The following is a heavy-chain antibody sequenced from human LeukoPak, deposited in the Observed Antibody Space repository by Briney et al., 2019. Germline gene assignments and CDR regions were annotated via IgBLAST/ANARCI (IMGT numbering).Heavy chain of an antibody. CDR2: ISTYNGDT. CDR1: GDTFTSYY. CDR3: ALIPYCTTATCYYFDF. J-gene: IGHJ4*02. V-gene: IGHV1-18*04. D-gene: IGHD2-2*01. Sequence: GASVKVSCKASGDTFTSYYMHWVRQAPGQGLEWMGWISTYNGDTNYAQKLQGRVTMTADTSTSTTYMELRSLRSDDTAVYYCALIPYCTTATCYYFDFWGQGTLVTVSS.